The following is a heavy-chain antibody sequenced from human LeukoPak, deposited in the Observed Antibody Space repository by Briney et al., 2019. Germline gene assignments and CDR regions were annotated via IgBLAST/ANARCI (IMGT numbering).Heavy chain of an antibody. CDR3: AKAPIAAAGIYYFDY. Sequence: GGSLRLSCAASGFTSSSYGMHWVRQAPGKGLEWVAVISYDGSNKYYADSVKGRFTISRDNSKNTLYLQMNSLRAEDTAVYYCAKAPIAAAGIYYFDYWGQGTLVTVSS. D-gene: IGHD6-13*01. CDR2: ISYDGSNK. CDR1: GFTSSSYG. J-gene: IGHJ4*02. V-gene: IGHV3-30*18.